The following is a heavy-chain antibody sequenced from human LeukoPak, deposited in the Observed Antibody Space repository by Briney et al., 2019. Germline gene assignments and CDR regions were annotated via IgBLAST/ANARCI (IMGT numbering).Heavy chain of an antibody. CDR1: GYTFIGYY. CDR3: ARARDGGNGFDP. V-gene: IGHV1-2*02. D-gene: IGHD4-23*01. J-gene: IGHJ5*02. Sequence: ASVKVSCKASGYTFIGYYMYWVRQAPGQGLEWMGWINPNSGDTNYAQKFQGRVTMTRETSISTAYKELSRLRSDDTAVYYCARARDGGNGFDPWGQGTLVTVSS. CDR2: INPNSGDT.